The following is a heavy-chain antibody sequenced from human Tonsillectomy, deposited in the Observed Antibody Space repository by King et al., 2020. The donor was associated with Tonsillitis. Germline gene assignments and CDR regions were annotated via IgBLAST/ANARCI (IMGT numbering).Heavy chain of an antibody. Sequence: VQLQESGPGLVKPSQTLSLTCAVSGGSISSGGYSWSWIRQPPGKGLEWIGYIYYSGSTYYNPSLKSRVTISVDTSKNQFSLKLSSVTAADTAVYYCARDPLTMVRGAKGAFDIWGQGTMVTVSS. D-gene: IGHD3-10*01. CDR2: IYYSGST. V-gene: IGHV4-30-4*07. CDR3: ARDPLTMVRGAKGAFDI. J-gene: IGHJ3*02. CDR1: GGSISSGGYS.